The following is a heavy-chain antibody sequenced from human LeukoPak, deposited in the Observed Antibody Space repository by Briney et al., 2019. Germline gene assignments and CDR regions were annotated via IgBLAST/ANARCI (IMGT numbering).Heavy chain of an antibody. D-gene: IGHD1-1*01. V-gene: IGHV5-10-1*01. CDR3: ARHRDMEGYFDY. J-gene: IGHJ4*02. CDR1: GFSFAAYW. CDR2: IDPSDSYT. Sequence: GESLKISCKGSGFSFAAYWISWVRQMPGKGLEWMGRIDPSDSYTNYSQSFQGHVSISADKSISTAYLQWSSLKASDSAMYYCARHRDMEGYFDYWGQGTLVTVSS.